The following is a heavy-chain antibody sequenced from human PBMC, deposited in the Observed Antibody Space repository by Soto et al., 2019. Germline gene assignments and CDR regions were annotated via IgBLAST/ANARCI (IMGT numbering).Heavy chain of an antibody. CDR3: ARDPREKYGMDV. CDR2: IYSGGST. V-gene: IGHV3-53*01. J-gene: IGHJ6*02. Sequence: GGSLLLSCSSSGFMFSDHSMNGVRQAPGKGLEWVSVIYSGGSTYYADSVKGRFTISRDNSKNTLYLQMNSLRVEDTAVYYCARDPREKYGMDVWGQGTTVTVSS. CDR1: GFMFSDHS.